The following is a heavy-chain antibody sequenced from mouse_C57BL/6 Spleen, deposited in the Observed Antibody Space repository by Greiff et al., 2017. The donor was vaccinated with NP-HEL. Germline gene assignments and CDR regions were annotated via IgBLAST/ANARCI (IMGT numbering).Heavy chain of an antibody. Sequence: EVQLQQSGAELVRPGASVKLSCTASGFNIKDYYMHWVKQRPEQGLEWIGRIDPEDGDTEYAPKFPGKATMTADTSSNTAYLQLSSLTSEDTAVYYCTTVYYYGSSSFDYWGQGTTLTVSS. CDR1: GFNIKDYY. J-gene: IGHJ2*01. CDR3: TTVYYYGSSSFDY. D-gene: IGHD1-1*01. V-gene: IGHV14-1*01. CDR2: IDPEDGDT.